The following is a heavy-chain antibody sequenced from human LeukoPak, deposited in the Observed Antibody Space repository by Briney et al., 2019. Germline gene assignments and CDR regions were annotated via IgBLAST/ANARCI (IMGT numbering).Heavy chain of an antibody. V-gene: IGHV3-30*18. J-gene: IGHJ4*02. CDR3: AKDSGSSWPGY. D-gene: IGHD1-26*01. CDR2: ISYDGSNK. Sequence: TGGSLRLSCAASGFTFSSYGMHWVRQAPGKGLEWVAVISYDGSNKYYADSVKGRFTISRDNSKNTLYLQMNSLRAEDTAVYYCAKDSGSSWPGYWGQGTLVTVSS. CDR1: GFTFSSYG.